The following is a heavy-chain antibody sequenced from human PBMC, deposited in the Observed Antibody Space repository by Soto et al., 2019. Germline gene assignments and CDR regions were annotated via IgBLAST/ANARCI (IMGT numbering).Heavy chain of an antibody. V-gene: IGHV1-3*01. CDR2: INAGNGNT. Sequence: ASVKVSCKASGYTFTINWVRQAPGQRLEWMGWINAGNGNTKYSQNFQGRVTITRDTSISTAYMELSRLRSDDTAVYYCASYGYSSSPYYYYGMDVWGQGTTVTVSS. CDR3: ASYGYSSSPYYYYGMDV. CDR1: GYTFTIN. J-gene: IGHJ6*02. D-gene: IGHD6-13*01.